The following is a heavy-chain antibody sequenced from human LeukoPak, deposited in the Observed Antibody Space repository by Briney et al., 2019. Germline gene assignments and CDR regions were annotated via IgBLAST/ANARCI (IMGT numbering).Heavy chain of an antibody. CDR3: AKIPVGNYYYYGMDV. V-gene: IGHV3-23*01. CDR2: ISGSGGST. CDR1: GFTFSSYA. D-gene: IGHD1-26*01. J-gene: IGHJ6*02. Sequence: GGSLRLSCAASGFTFSSYAMSWVRQAPGKGLEWVSAISGSGGSTYYADSVKGRFTISRDNSKNTLYLQMNSLRAEDTAVYYCAKIPVGNYYYYGMDVWGQGTTATVSS.